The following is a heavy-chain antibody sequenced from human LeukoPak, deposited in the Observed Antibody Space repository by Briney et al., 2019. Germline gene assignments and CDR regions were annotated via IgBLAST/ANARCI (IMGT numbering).Heavy chain of an antibody. V-gene: IGHV4-59*08. CDR3: ARSRITIFGVVIILGY. D-gene: IGHD3-3*01. J-gene: IGHJ4*02. CDR2: IYYSGST. CDR1: GGSISSYY. Sequence: SETLSLTCTVSGGSISSYYWSWIRQPPGKGLEWIGYIYYSGSTNYNPSLKSRVTISVDTSKNQFSLKLGSVTAADTAVYYCARSRITIFGVVIILGYWGQGTLVTVSS.